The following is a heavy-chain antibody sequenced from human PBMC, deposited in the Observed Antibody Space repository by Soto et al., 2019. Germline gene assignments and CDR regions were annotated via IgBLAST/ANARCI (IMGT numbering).Heavy chain of an antibody. CDR3: ARHCGGDCYRLYYYYGMDV. CDR1: GYTFTSYG. Sequence: GASVKVSCKASGYTFTSYGISWVRQAPGQGLEWMGWISAYNGNTNYAQKLQGRVTMTTDTSTSTAYMELRGLRSDDTAVYYCARHCGGDCYRLYYYYGMDVWGQGTTVTVSS. D-gene: IGHD2-21*02. J-gene: IGHJ6*02. CDR2: ISAYNGNT. V-gene: IGHV1-18*04.